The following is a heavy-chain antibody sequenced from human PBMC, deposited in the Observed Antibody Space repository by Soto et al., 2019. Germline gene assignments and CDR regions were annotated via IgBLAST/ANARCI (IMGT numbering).Heavy chain of an antibody. V-gene: IGHV4-59*01. Sequence: QVQLQESGPRLVKPSETLSLTCTVSGGSISGYYWSWIRQPPGKGLEWIGYIYYSGSTKYNPSLKSRVTISVDTSKNLFSLKLSSVTAADTAMYYCAREAAYGDSFDYWGQGTLVTVSS. CDR1: GGSISGYY. CDR3: AREAAYGDSFDY. D-gene: IGHD4-17*01. CDR2: IYYSGST. J-gene: IGHJ4*02.